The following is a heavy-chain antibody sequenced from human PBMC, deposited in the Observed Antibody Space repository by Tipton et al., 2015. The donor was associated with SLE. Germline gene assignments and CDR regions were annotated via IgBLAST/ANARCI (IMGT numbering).Heavy chain of an antibody. J-gene: IGHJ1*01. V-gene: IGHV4-59*11. D-gene: IGHD6-19*01. CDR1: GGSISSHY. Sequence: TLSLTCTVSGGSISSHYCNWIRQPPGKGLEWIGYIYYSGSTNYNPSLKSRVTISVDTSKNQFSLKLSSVTAADTAVYYCARDESIAVAGTYFQHWGQGTLVTVSS. CDR3: ARDESIAVAGTYFQH. CDR2: IYYSGST.